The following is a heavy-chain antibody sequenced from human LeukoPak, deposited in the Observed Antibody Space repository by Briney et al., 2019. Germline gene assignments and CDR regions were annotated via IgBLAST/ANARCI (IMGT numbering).Heavy chain of an antibody. Sequence: PSGTLSLTCAVSGGSISSSNWWSWVRQPPGKGLEWIGEIYHSGSTNYNPSLKSRVTISVDTSKNQFSLRLSSVTAADTAVYYCARGRYYDSSASFDFWGQGSLVTVSS. V-gene: IGHV4-4*02. CDR1: GGSISSSNW. CDR2: IYHSGST. D-gene: IGHD3-22*01. CDR3: ARGRYYDSSASFDF. J-gene: IGHJ4*02.